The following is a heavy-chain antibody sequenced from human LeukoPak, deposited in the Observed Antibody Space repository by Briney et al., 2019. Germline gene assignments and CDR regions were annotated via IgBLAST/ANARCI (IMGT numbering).Heavy chain of an antibody. Sequence: PGGSLRLSCAASGFTFSSYAMSWVRQAPGKGLEWVSAISGSGGSTYYADSVKGRFTISRDNSKNTLYLQMNSLRAEDTAVYYCAKDPSRPLYYDSSGYYQPLRYWGQGTLVTVSS. D-gene: IGHD3-22*01. CDR1: GFTFSSYA. V-gene: IGHV3-23*01. CDR3: AKDPSRPLYYDSSGYYQPLRY. CDR2: ISGSGGST. J-gene: IGHJ4*02.